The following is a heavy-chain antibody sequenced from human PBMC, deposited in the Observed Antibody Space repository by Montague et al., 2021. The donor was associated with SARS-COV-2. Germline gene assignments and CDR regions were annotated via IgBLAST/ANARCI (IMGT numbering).Heavy chain of an antibody. V-gene: IGHV6-1*01. Sequence: CAISGDSVSSNSAAWNCIRQSPSRGLEWLGRTYYRSKWFNEYAVSVKSRITVNPDTSKNQFSLQLNSVTPEDTAMYYCARDRDLSSWDYWGQGTLVTVSS. CDR2: TYYRSKWFN. CDR1: GDSVSSNSAA. J-gene: IGHJ4*02. CDR3: ARDRDLSSWDY. D-gene: IGHD6-13*01.